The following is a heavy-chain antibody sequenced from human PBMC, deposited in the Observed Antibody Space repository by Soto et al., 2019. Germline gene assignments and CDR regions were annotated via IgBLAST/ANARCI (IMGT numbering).Heavy chain of an antibody. CDR3: ARVSGERYCTNGVCNYYYMDV. Sequence: QVQLQESGPGLVKPSETLSLTCTVSGGSISSYYWSWIRQPPGKGLEWIGYIYYSGSTNYNPSLKSRVTISVDTSKNQFSRKLSSVTAADTAVYYCARVSGERYCTNGVCNYYYMDVWGKGTTVTVSS. D-gene: IGHD2-8*01. J-gene: IGHJ6*03. CDR2: IYYSGST. CDR1: GGSISSYY. V-gene: IGHV4-59*01.